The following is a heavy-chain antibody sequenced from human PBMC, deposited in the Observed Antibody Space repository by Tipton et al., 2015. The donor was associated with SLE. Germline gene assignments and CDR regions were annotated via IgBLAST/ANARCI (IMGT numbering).Heavy chain of an antibody. J-gene: IGHJ2*01. D-gene: IGHD3-22*01. Sequence: TLSLTCTVSGGSISRSSDYWGWIRQPPGKGLEWIGSINYSGSTYYNPSLKSRVTISVDTSKNQFSLKLSSVTAADTAVYYCARGHPDSSGPEGWYFDLWGRGTLVTVSS. V-gene: IGHV4-39*07. CDR3: ARGHPDSSGPEGWYFDL. CDR2: INYSGST. CDR1: GGSISRSSDY.